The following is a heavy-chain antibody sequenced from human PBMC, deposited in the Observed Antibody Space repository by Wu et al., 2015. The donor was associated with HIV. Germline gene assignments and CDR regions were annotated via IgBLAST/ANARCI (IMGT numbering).Heavy chain of an antibody. CDR2: MNPNSGNT. CDR3: ARGRRYYDYVWGSYRPGWYGMDV. CDR1: GYTFTSYD. D-gene: IGHD3-16*02. Sequence: QVQLVQSGAEVKKPGASVKVSCKASGYTFTSYDINWVRQATGQGLEWMGWMNPNSGNTGYAQKFQGRVTMTRNTSISTAYMELSSLRSEDTAVYYCARGRRYYDYVWGSYRPGWYGMDVWGQGTTVTVSS. V-gene: IGHV1-8*01. J-gene: IGHJ6*02.